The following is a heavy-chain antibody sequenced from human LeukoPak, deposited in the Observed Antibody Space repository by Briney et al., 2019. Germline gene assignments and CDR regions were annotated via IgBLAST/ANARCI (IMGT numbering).Heavy chain of an antibody. CDR2: IYYSGST. CDR1: GGSISSSSYY. J-gene: IGHJ4*02. D-gene: IGHD3-10*01. Sequence: SETRSLTCTVSGGSISSSSYYWGWIRQPPGKGLERIGSIYYSGSTYYNPSLKSRVTISVDTSKNQFSLKLSSVTAADTAVYYCAKITVRGAIRYFDYWGQGTLVTVSS. V-gene: IGHV4-39*01. CDR3: AKITVRGAIRYFDY.